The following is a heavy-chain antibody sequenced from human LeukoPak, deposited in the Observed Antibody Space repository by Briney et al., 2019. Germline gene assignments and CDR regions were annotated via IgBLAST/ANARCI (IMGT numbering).Heavy chain of an antibody. J-gene: IGHJ4*02. CDR2: IYYSGNT. Sequence: LRLSCAASGFTFSSYAMHWVRQHPGKGLEWIGYIYYSGNTDYNPSLKSRVTISMDTSQNQFSLRLSAVTAADTAVYYCARGVTGWFGGFDYWGQGTLVTVSS. D-gene: IGHD3-16*01. CDR1: GFTFSSYAMH. CDR3: ARGVTGWFGGFDY. V-gene: IGHV4-31*02.